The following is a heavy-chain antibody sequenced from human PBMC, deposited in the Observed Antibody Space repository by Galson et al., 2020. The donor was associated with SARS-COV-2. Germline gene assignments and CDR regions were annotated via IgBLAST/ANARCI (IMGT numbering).Heavy chain of an antibody. CDR2: MQYSGST. J-gene: IGHJ5*02. V-gene: IGHV4-39*07. CDR3: ARIRSCSGASCLSWFDP. Sequence: ASETLSLTCTVSGGSINSGSFYWGWIRQPPGRGLEWIGGMQYSGSTYYNPSLKSRVTISVQTSKNQFSLKLSSVTAADTVVYYCARIRSCSGASCLSWFDPWGQGTLVTVSS. D-gene: IGHD2-15*01. CDR1: GGSINSGSFY.